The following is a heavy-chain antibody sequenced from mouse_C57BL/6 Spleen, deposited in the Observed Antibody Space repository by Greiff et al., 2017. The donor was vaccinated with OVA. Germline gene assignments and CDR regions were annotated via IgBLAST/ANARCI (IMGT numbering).Heavy chain of an antibody. J-gene: IGHJ4*01. CDR2: IHPNSGST. CDR3: ARCYYGSSYVGYAMDY. D-gene: IGHD1-1*01. CDR1: GYTFTSYW. Sequence: QVQLQQPGAELVKPGASVKLSCKASGYTFTSYWMHWVKQRPGQGLEWIGMIHPNSGSTNYNEKFKSKATLTVDKSSSTAYMQLSSLTSEDSAVYYWARCYYGSSYVGYAMDYWGQGTSVTVSS. V-gene: IGHV1-64*01.